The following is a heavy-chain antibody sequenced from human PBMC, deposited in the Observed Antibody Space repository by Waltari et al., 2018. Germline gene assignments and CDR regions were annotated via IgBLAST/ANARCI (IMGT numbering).Heavy chain of an antibody. V-gene: IGHV5-51*01. J-gene: IGHJ3*02. CDR1: GFTFSSYA. CDR3: ARHYYGSGSYYPHAFDI. Sequence: EVQLLESGGGLVQPGGSLRLSCAASGFTFSSYAMSWVRKAPGKGLEWMGIIYPGDSDTRYSPSFQGQVTISADKSISTAYLQWSSLKASDTAMYYCARHYYGSGSYYPHAFDIWGQGTMVTVSS. D-gene: IGHD3-10*01. CDR2: IYPGDSDT.